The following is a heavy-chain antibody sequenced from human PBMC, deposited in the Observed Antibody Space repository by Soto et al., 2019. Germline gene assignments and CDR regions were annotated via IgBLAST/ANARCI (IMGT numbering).Heavy chain of an antibody. CDR3: ARLVGATPTGDY. CDR1: GGTFSSYA. CDR2: IIPTFGTA. J-gene: IGHJ4*02. V-gene: IGHV1-69*01. Sequence: QVQLVQSGAEVKKPGSSVKVSCKASGGTFSSYAISWVRQAPGQGLEWMGGIIPTFGTANYAQKFQGRVTISADESTSTAYMALSSLRSEDTAVYYWARLVGATPTGDYGGQGTLVTFSS. D-gene: IGHD1-26*01.